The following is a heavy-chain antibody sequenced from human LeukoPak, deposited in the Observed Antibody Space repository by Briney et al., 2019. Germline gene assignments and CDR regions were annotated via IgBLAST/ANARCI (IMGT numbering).Heavy chain of an antibody. J-gene: IGHJ4*02. D-gene: IGHD3-16*01. CDR1: GFTYDTYG. CDR3: AKGRGIGDRRFFDY. CDR2: ISGLGGST. V-gene: IGHV3-23*01. Sequence: GGSLRLSCVASGFTYDTYGMHWVRQSPGKGLEWVAGISGLGGSTSYADSVKGRFTISRDNSKNTLYLQMHSLRVEDTAVYYCAKGRGIGDRRFFDYWGQGTLVTVSS.